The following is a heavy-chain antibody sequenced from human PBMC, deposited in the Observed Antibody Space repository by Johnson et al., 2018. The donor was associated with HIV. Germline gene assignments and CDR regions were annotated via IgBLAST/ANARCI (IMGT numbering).Heavy chain of an antibody. Sequence: VQVVESGGGLVQPGGSLRLSCAASGLTFSSYWMSWVRQAPGKGLEWVANIKQDGSEKYYADSVKGRFTVPRDNSKKTLYLEMNSLRAEDTAVYYCARGLITMIVVVTFDAFDIWGQGTMVTVSS. J-gene: IGHJ3*02. CDR2: IKQDGSEK. CDR3: ARGLITMIVVVTFDAFDI. V-gene: IGHV3-7*01. CDR1: GLTFSSYW. D-gene: IGHD3-22*01.